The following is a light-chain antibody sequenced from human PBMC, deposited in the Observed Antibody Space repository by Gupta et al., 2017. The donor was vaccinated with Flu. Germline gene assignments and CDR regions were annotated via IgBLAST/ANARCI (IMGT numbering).Light chain of an antibody. Sequence: DIQMTQSPSSLAVSVGDRVTITCRASQSISSYLNWYQQKPGKAPKLLIYAASSSQSGVPSRFSGSGSGTDFTLTISSLQPEDFATYYCRQSYSTPLTFGGGTKVEIK. CDR1: QSISSY. CDR3: RQSYSTPLT. CDR2: AAS. J-gene: IGKJ4*01. V-gene: IGKV1-39*01.